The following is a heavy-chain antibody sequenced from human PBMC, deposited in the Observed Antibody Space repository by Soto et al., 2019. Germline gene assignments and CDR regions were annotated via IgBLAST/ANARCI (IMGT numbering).Heavy chain of an antibody. Sequence: EVQLLESGGTLVQPGGSLRLSCTTSGFTFYTYAKTWVRQAPGKGLEWVSSITDTGVSTYYADSVKGRFTISRDNSKSTLYLQMNSLRTDDSAVYYCAKDTPVVMFLFDSWGRGTLVTVSS. CDR1: GFTFYTYA. CDR3: AKDTPVVMFLFDS. D-gene: IGHD2-15*01. J-gene: IGHJ4*02. CDR2: ITDTGVST. V-gene: IGHV3-23*01.